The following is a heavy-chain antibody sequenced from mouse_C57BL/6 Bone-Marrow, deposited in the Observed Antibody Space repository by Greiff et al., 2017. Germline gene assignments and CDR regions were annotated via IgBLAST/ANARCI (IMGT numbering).Heavy chain of an antibody. D-gene: IGHD3-2*02. V-gene: IGHV1-82*01. CDR1: GYAFSSSW. CDR3: AREQLRLQLDY. CDR2: IYPGDGDT. Sequence: VKLQESGPELVKPGASVKISCKASGYAFSSSWMNWVKQRPGKGLEWIGRIYPGDGDTNYNGKFKGKATLTADQSSSTAYMQLSSLTSEDSAVYFCAREQLRLQLDYWGQGTSVTVSS. J-gene: IGHJ4*01.